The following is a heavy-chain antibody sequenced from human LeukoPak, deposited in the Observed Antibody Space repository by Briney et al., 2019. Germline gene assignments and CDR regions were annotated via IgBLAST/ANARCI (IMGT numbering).Heavy chain of an antibody. D-gene: IGHD3-3*01. Sequence: GESLKISCKGSGYTFSSYWIGWVRQMPGKGLEWMGIIYPGDSDTRYSPPLQGQITISVDTSIGTAYLQWSSLKASDTAIYYCARQNDFRLDYWGQGTLVTVSS. CDR1: GYTFSSYW. J-gene: IGHJ4*02. V-gene: IGHV5-51*01. CDR2: IYPGDSDT. CDR3: ARQNDFRLDY.